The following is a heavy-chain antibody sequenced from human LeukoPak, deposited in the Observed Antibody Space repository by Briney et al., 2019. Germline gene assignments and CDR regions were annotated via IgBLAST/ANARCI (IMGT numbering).Heavy chain of an antibody. CDR3: ARPSIAVAGYWYFDL. V-gene: IGHV4-39*07. Sequence: KPSHTLSLTCTVSGRSISTTRYYSGRIRQPPWKGLDRIGSIYYSGSTYYNTFLKRGVTISVDTSKNQFSLKVSSVTAADTAGYYCARPSIAVAGYWYFDLWGRGTLVTVSS. CDR1: GRSISTTRYY. D-gene: IGHD6-19*01. CDR2: IYYSGST. J-gene: IGHJ2*01.